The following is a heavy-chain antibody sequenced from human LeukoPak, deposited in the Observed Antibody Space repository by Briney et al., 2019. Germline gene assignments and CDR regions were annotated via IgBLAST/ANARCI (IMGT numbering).Heavy chain of an antibody. CDR2: ISAYNGNT. D-gene: IGHD3-10*01. V-gene: IGHV1-18*01. J-gene: IGHJ3*02. CDR3: AREWAKYYYGSGGAFDI. Sequence: ASVKVSCKASGYTFTSYGISWVRQAPGQGLEWMGWISAYNGNTNYAQKLQGRATMTTDTSTSTAYMELRSLRSDDTAVYYCAREWAKYYYGSGGAFDIWGQGTMVTVSS. CDR1: GYTFTSYG.